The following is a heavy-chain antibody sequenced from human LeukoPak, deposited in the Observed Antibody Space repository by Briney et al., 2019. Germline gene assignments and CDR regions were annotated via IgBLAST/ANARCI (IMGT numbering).Heavy chain of an antibody. V-gene: IGHV4-59*08. CDR1: GGSISSYY. Sequence: KPSETLSLTCTVSGGSISSYYWSWIRQPPGKGLEWIGYIYNSGSTNYNPSLKSRVTISVDTSKNQFSLKLSSVTAADTTVYYCARHAREVAATQWYFDLWGRGTLVTVSS. D-gene: IGHD2-15*01. J-gene: IGHJ2*01. CDR3: ARHAREVAATQWYFDL. CDR2: IYNSGST.